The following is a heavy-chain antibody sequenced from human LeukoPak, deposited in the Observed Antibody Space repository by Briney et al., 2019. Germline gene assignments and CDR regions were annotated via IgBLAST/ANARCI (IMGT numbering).Heavy chain of an antibody. D-gene: IGHD2-2*01. Sequence: GASVKVSCKASGYTFTSYDINWVRQATGQGLEWMGWISAYNGNTNYAQKLQGRVTMTTDTSTSTAYMELRSLRSDDTAVYYCARDAHVVPAATSLMGSGTRPTQGYWGQGTLVTVSS. CDR2: ISAYNGNT. J-gene: IGHJ4*02. CDR1: GYTFTSYD. V-gene: IGHV1-18*01. CDR3: ARDAHVVPAATSLMGSGTRPTQGY.